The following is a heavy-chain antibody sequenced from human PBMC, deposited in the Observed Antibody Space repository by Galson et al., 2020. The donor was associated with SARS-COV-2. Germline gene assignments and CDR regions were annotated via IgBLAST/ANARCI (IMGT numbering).Heavy chain of an antibody. CDR1: GGSFSGYY. V-gene: IGHV4-34*01. CDR3: ARGARWFDP. Sequence: SETLSLTCAVYGGSFSGYYWSWIRQPPGKGLEWIGEINHSGSTNYNPSLKSRVTISVDTSKNQFSLKLSSVTAADTAVYYCARGARWFDPWGQGTLVTVSS. CDR2: INHSGST. J-gene: IGHJ5*02.